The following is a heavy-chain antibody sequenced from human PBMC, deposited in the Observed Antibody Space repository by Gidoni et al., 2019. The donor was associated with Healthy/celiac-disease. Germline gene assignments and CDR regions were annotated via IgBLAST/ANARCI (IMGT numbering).Heavy chain of an antibody. Sequence: EVQLVQSGAEVKKPGESLKNSCKGSGYSFTSYWIGWVRQMPGKGLECMGIIYPGDSDTRYSPSFQGQVTISADKSISTAYLQWSSLKASDTAMYYCARRAPHGELLRYFDYWGQGTLVTVSS. CDR1: GYSFTSYW. CDR3: ARRAPHGELLRYFDY. J-gene: IGHJ4*02. D-gene: IGHD3-10*01. V-gene: IGHV5-51*03. CDR2: IYPGDSDT.